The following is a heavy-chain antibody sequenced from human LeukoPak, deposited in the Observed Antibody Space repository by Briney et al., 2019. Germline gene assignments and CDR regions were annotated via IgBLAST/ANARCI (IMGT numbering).Heavy chain of an antibody. J-gene: IGHJ4*02. CDR1: GFTFSSYW. V-gene: IGHV3-66*01. CDR2: ISSGGIT. CDR3: ARVHGPFYFDY. Sequence: PGGSLRLSCAASGFTFSSYWMHWVRQAPGKGLEWVSVISSGGITYYADSVKGRFTISRDNSKNTLFLQMNSLRAEDTAVYYCARVHGPFYFDYWGQGTLVTVSS.